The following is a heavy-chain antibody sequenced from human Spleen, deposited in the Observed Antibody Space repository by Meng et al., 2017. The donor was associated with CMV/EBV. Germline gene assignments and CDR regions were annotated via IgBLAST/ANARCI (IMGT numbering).Heavy chain of an antibody. CDR2: IYHSGST. D-gene: IGHD1-1*01. Sequence: GSLRLSCTVSGGSISSSIYYWGWIRQPPGKGLEWIGSIYHSGSTYYNPSLKSRVTISVDTSKNQFSLKLSSVTAADPAVYYCVRVDWNAGIHVWGQGTTVTVSS. CDR1: GGSISSSIYY. V-gene: IGHV4-39*01. J-gene: IGHJ6*02. CDR3: VRVDWNAGIHV.